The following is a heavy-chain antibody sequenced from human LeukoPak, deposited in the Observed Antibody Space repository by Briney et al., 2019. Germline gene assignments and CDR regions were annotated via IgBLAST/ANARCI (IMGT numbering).Heavy chain of an antibody. J-gene: IGHJ6*02. CDR2: INHSGST. V-gene: IGHV4-34*01. Sequence: SETLSLTCAVYGGSFSGYYWSWIRQPPGKGLEWIGEINHSGSTNYNPSLKSRVTISVDTSKNQFSLKLSSVTAADTAVYYCARQMVWGVIIIRPPKDYGMDVWGQGTTVTVSS. D-gene: IGHD3-10*01. CDR1: GGSFSGYY. CDR3: ARQMVWGVIIIRPPKDYGMDV.